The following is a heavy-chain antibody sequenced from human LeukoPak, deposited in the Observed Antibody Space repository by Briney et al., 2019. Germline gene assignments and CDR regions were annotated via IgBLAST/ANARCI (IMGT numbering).Heavy chain of an antibody. Sequence: PGGSLRLSCAASGFTFSSYGMHWVRQAPGKGLEWVAVISYDGSNKYYADSVKGRFTISRDNSKNTLYLQMNSLRAEDTAVYYCAKDRGIAVWSLSDFGMDVWGQGTTVTVSS. CDR3: AKDRGIAVWSLSDFGMDV. D-gene: IGHD6-19*01. CDR1: GFTFSSYG. J-gene: IGHJ6*02. CDR2: ISYDGSNK. V-gene: IGHV3-30*18.